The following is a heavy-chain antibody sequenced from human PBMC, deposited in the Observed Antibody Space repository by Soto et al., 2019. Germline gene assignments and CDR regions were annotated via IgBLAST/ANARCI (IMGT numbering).Heavy chain of an antibody. CDR1: GFTFSSYG. J-gene: IGHJ3*02. D-gene: IGHD5-12*01. CDR3: ARTLKRWLHLDAFDI. Sequence: AGGSLRLSCAASGFTFSSYGMHWVRQAPGKGLEWVAVISYDGSNKYYADSVKGRFTISRDNSKNTLYLQMNSLRAEDAAVYYCARTLKRWLHLDAFDIWGQGTMVTVS. CDR2: ISYDGSNK. V-gene: IGHV3-30*03.